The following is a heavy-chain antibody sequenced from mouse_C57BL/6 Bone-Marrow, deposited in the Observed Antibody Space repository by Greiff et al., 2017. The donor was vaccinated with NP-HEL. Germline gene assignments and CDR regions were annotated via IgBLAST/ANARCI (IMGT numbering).Heavy chain of an antibody. Sequence: QVQLQQSGAELVMPGASVKLSCKASGYTFTSYWMHWVKQRPGQGLEWIGEIDPSDSYTNYNQKFKGKSTLTVDKSSSTAYMQLSSLTSEDSAVYYCARPVVARDFDVWGTGTTVTVSS. CDR2: IDPSDSYT. V-gene: IGHV1-69*01. J-gene: IGHJ1*03. CDR3: ARPVVARDFDV. D-gene: IGHD1-1*01. CDR1: GYTFTSYW.